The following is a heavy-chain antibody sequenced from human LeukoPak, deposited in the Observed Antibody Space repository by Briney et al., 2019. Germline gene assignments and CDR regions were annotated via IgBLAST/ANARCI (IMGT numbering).Heavy chain of an antibody. J-gene: IGHJ4*02. CDR1: GGSISSSSYY. CDR3: ARVPRRGYCTNGVCYTRGAGFDY. CDR2: IYYSGST. D-gene: IGHD2-8*01. Sequence: PSETLSLTCTVSGGSISSSSYYWGWIRQPPGKGLEWIGSIYYSGSTYYNPSLKSRVTISVDTSKNQFSLKLSSVTAADTAVYYCARVPRRGYCTNGVCYTRGAGFDYWGQGTLVTVSS. V-gene: IGHV4-39*07.